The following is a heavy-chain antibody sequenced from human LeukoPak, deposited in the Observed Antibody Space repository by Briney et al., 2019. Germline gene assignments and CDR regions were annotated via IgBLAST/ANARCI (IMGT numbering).Heavy chain of an antibody. CDR2: ISHNENT. V-gene: IGHV4-34*01. D-gene: IGHD3-22*01. Sequence: SETLSLTCAVYVGSFSGYYWIWIRQPRWKGLEWIGEISHNENTNYSPSLKSRLTISIDTSKNQFSLKLSSVTAADTAVYYCASSGSRWLIDKTYSPYWGQGTLVTVSS. CDR3: ASSGSRWLIDKTYSPY. J-gene: IGHJ4*02. CDR1: VGSFSGYY.